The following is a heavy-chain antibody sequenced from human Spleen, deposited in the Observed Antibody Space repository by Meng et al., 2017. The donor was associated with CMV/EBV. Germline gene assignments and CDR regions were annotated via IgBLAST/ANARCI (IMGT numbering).Heavy chain of an antibody. D-gene: IGHD3-22*01. Sequence: GESLKISCKTSGYKFTTYWIAWVRQMPGKGLEWMGMIYPDDSDTRYSPSFQGQVTISADKSVSTAYLQWSSLKTSDTAMYYCARPYSDSGGYPFDAIDIWGQGTMVTVSS. V-gene: IGHV5-51*01. J-gene: IGHJ3*02. CDR2: IYPDDSDT. CDR1: GYKFTTYW. CDR3: ARPYSDSGGYPFDAIDI.